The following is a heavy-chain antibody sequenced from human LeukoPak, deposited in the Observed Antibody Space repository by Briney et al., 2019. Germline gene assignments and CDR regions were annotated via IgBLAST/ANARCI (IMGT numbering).Heavy chain of an antibody. CDR2: IKQDGSEK. Sequence: PGGSLRLSCAASGFTFSSYWMSWVRQAPGKGLKWVANIKQDGSEKYYVASVKGRFTISRDNAKNSLYLQMNSLRAEDTAVYYCARGSAARPIDYWGQGTLVTVSS. CDR3: ARGSAARPIDY. CDR1: GFTFSSYW. J-gene: IGHJ4*02. V-gene: IGHV3-7*01. D-gene: IGHD6-6*01.